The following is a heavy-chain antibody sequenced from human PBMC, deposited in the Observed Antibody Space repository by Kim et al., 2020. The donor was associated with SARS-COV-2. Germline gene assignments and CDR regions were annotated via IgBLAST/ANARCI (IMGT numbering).Heavy chain of an antibody. CDR2: FDPEDGET. J-gene: IGHJ4*02. Sequence: ASVKVSCKVSGYTLTELSMHWVRQAPGKGLEWMGGFDPEDGETIYAQKFQGRVTMTEDTSTETADMELSSLRSEETAVYYCSTHPSFVVVTGQDYWVQGTLLTVS. CDR3: STHPSFVVVTGQDY. D-gene: IGHD2-21*02. CDR1: GYTLTELS. V-gene: IGHV1-24*01.